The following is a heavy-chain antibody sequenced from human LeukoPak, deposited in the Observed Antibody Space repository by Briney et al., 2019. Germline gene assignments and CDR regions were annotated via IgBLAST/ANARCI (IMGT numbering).Heavy chain of an antibody. CDR3: ARGPVGQQLALYYYMDV. CDR1: GYTFTSYD. J-gene: IGHJ6*03. V-gene: IGHV1-8*03. D-gene: IGHD6-13*01. Sequence: ASVKVSCKASGYTFTSYDINWVRQATGQGLEWMGWMNPNSGNTGYAQMFQGRVTITRNTSISTAYMELSSLRSEDTAVYYCARGPVGQQLALYYYMDVWGKGTTVTVSS. CDR2: MNPNSGNT.